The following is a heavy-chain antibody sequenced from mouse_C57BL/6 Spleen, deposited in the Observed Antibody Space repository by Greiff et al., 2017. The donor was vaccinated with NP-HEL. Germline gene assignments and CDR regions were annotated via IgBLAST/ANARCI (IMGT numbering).Heavy chain of an antibody. Sequence: EVMLVESGGGLVKPGGSLKLSCAASGFTFSDYGMHWVRQAPEKGLEWVAYISSGSSTIYYADTVKGRYTISRDNAKNTPFLQMTSLRSGDMAMYYCASVTTVVAERWAMDYWGQGTSVTVSA. V-gene: IGHV5-17*01. D-gene: IGHD1-1*01. J-gene: IGHJ4*01. CDR3: ASVTTVVAERWAMDY. CDR2: ISSGSSTI. CDR1: GFTFSDYG.